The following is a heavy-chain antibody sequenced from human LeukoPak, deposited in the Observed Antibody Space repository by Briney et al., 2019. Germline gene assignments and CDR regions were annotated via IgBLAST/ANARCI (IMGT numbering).Heavy chain of an antibody. CDR2: INHSGGT. Sequence: SETLSLTCAVYGGSFSGYYWSWIRQPPGKGLEWIGEINHSGGTNYNPSLKSRVTISVDTSKNQFSLKLSSVTAADTAVYYCARLFYGDYASHWGQGTLVTVSS. J-gene: IGHJ4*02. CDR1: GGSFSGYY. D-gene: IGHD4-17*01. CDR3: ARLFYGDYASH. V-gene: IGHV4-34*01.